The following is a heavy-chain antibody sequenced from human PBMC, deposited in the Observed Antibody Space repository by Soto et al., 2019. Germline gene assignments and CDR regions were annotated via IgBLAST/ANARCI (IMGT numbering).Heavy chain of an antibody. D-gene: IGHD2-8*01. V-gene: IGHV1-2*04. Sequence: APVEGSWKASGYSFPDYPINWVRQAPRQGLEWLGRINPKSGGTSTAQKFQGWVTMTRDRSISTVYMELTRLRSDDTAVYFCARGHSTDCSNGVCSFFYNHEMDVWGQGTTVTVS. CDR1: GYSFPDYP. CDR2: INPKSGGT. CDR3: ARGHSTDCSNGVCSFFYNHEMDV. J-gene: IGHJ6*02.